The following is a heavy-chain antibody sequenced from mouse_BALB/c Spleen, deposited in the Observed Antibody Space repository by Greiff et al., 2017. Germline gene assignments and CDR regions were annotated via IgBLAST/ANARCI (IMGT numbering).Heavy chain of an antibody. CDR2: IRNKANGYTT. Sequence: EVKLQESGGGLVQPGGSLRLSCATSGFTFTDYYMSWVRQPPGKALEWLGFIRNKANGYTTEYSASVKGRFTISRDNSQSILYLQMNTLRAEDSATYYCARDDGYDYWGQGTTLTVSS. CDR3: ARDDGYDY. V-gene: IGHV7-3*02. D-gene: IGHD2-3*01. CDR1: GFTFTDYY. J-gene: IGHJ2*01.